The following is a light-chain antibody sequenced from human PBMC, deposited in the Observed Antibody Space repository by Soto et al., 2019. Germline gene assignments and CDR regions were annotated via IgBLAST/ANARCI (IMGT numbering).Light chain of an antibody. CDR2: KAS. Sequence: DIQMTQSPSTLSASVGDTVTITCRASQGISTWLAWYQQKPGKVPKLLIYKASSLQSGVPSRFSGIGSGTEFTLTISSLQPDDFATYYCQQYNFYSRTFGQGTKVEIK. J-gene: IGKJ1*01. V-gene: IGKV1-5*03. CDR1: QGISTW. CDR3: QQYNFYSRT.